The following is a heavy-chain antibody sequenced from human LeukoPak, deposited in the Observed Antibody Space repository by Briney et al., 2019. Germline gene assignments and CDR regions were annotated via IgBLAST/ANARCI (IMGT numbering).Heavy chain of an antibody. CDR1: GYTSTSYG. J-gene: IGHJ5*02. CDR2: ISAYNGNT. D-gene: IGHD2-2*01. Sequence: ASVKVSCKASGYTSTSYGISWVRQAPGQGLEWMGWISAYNGNTNYAQKLQGRVTMTTDTSTSTAYMELRSLRSDDTAVYYCARTFFSIVVVPAALRLNWFDPWGQGTLVTVSS. CDR3: ARTFFSIVVVPAALRLNWFDP. V-gene: IGHV1-18*01.